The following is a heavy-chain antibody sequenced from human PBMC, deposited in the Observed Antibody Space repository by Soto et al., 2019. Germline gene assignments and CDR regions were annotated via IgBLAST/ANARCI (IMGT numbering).Heavy chain of an antibody. D-gene: IGHD4-17*01. CDR1: GGTFSSYA. CDR3: ARDPGTVTTARSLSMMNWFYP. J-gene: IGHJ5*02. Sequence: QVQLVQSGAEVKKPGSSVKVSCKASGGTFSSYAISWVRQAPGQGLEWMGGIIPIFGTAYYAQKFQGRVTITADEATSTAYMELRSLRSEDTAVYYCARDPGTVTTARSLSMMNWFYPWGQGTLVTVSS. V-gene: IGHV1-69*01. CDR2: IIPIFGTA.